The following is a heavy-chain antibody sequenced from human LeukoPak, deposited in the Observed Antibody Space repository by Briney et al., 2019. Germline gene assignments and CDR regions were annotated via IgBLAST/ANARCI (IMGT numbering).Heavy chain of an antibody. J-gene: IGHJ4*02. D-gene: IGHD3-22*01. V-gene: IGHV3-7*01. CDR3: ARGPYYDSSGYSPSPYYFDY. CDR1: GFTFSSYW. Sequence: GGSLRLSCAASGFTFSSYWMSWVRQAPGKGLEWVANIKQDGSEKYYVASVKGRFTISRDNAKNSLYLQMNSLRAEDTAVYYCARGPYYDSSGYSPSPYYFDYWGQGTLVTVSS. CDR2: IKQDGSEK.